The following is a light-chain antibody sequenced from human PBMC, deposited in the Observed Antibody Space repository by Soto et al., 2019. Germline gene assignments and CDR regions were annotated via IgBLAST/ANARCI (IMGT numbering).Light chain of an antibody. CDR3: KHMRT. V-gene: IGKV1-5*01. Sequence: DTQMTQSPSTLSASVGDRVTITCRASQNINNWIAWYPQKPGKAPKFLLYDASTLESGVPSRFSGSGFGTEFSLTICSQQPDDFGSYYSKHMRTFGEGTKVEIK. CDR2: DAS. CDR1: QNINNW. J-gene: IGKJ4*02.